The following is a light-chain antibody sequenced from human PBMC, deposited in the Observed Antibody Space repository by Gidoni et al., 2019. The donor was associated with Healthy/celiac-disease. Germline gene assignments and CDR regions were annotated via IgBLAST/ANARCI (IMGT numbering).Light chain of an antibody. V-gene: IGLV1-40*01. CDR3: QSFDSGLCGVI. CDR2: SNS. CDR1: ISNIGAGYD. Sequence: QSVLTQPPYVSRAPGQRVTISCTGSISNIGAGYDVHWYQQLPGTAPKLLISSNSNRPSVVPDRFSGSKSGTSASLAITGLQAEDEADYFVQSFDSGLCGVIFGGWTKLPVL. J-gene: IGLJ2*01.